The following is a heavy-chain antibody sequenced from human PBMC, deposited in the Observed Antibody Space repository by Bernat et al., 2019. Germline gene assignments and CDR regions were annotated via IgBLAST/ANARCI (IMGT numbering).Heavy chain of an antibody. Sequence: EVQLVESGGGLVKPGGSLRLSCAASGFTFSNAWMSWVRQAPGKGLEWVGRIKSKTDGGTTDYAAPVKGRFTISRDDSKNTLYLQMNSLKTEDTAVYYCTTESYSNYALLWYYYMDVWGKGTTVTVSS. CDR2: IKSKTDGGTT. J-gene: IGHJ6*03. CDR1: GFTFSNAW. D-gene: IGHD4-11*01. CDR3: TTESYSNYALLWYYYMDV. V-gene: IGHV3-15*01.